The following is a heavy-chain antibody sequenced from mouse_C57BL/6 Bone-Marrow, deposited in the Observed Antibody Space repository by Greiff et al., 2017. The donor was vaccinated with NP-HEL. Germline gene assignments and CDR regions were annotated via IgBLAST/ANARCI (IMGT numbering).Heavy chain of an antibody. J-gene: IGHJ3*01. D-gene: IGHD1-1*01. CDR2: IDPETGGT. Sequence: QVQLQQSGAELVRPGASVTLSCKASGYTFTDYEMHWVKQTPVHGLEWIGAIDPETGGTAYNQKFTGKAISTADKSSSTAYMELSSLTSEDSAVYYCTRGRCYYYGRSGPRFAYWGQGTLVTVSA. CDR1: GYTFTDYE. V-gene: IGHV1-15*01. CDR3: TRGRCYYYGRSGPRFAY.